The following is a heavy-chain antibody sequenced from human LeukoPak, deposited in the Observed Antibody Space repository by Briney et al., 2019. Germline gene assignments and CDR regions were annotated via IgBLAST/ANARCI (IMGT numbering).Heavy chain of an antibody. CDR2: INYNSGSI. V-gene: IGHV3-20*04. J-gene: IGHJ4*02. Sequence: GGSLRLSCAASGFTFDDYGMTWVRQAPGRGLEWVAGINYNSGSIGYADSVKGRFTISRDNAKNSLFLQMNSLRADDTAVYYCARGAARLLEWLSNSFDNWGQGTLVTVSS. CDR1: GFTFDDYG. D-gene: IGHD3-3*01. CDR3: ARGAARLLEWLSNSFDN.